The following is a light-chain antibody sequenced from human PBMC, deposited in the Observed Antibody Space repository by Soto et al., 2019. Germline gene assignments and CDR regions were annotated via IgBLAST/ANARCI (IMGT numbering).Light chain of an antibody. J-gene: IGKJ1*01. CDR1: QSVGSD. CDR3: QQYNNWPPWP. CDR2: GAS. V-gene: IGKV3-15*01. Sequence: EIVMTQSPATLSVSPGERATLSCRASQSVGSDLAWYQHTPGQPPRLLIYGASTRATGIPGRFSGSGSGTEFTLTISSLQSEDFAVYFCQQYNNWPPWPFGQGTKVDIX.